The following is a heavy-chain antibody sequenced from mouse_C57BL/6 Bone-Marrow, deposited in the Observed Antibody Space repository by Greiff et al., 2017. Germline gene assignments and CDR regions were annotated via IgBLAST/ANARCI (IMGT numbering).Heavy chain of an antibody. CDR2: IWSGGST. CDR3: ARNWCGNYVDYFDY. J-gene: IGHJ2*01. Sequence: QVHVKQSGPGLVQPSQSLSITCTVSGFSLTSYGVHWVRQSPGKGLEWLGVIWSGGSTDYNAAFISRLSISKDNSKSQVFFKMNSLQADDTAIYYCARNWCGNYVDYFDYWGQGTTLTVSS. D-gene: IGHD2-1*01. CDR1: GFSLTSYG. V-gene: IGHV2-2*01.